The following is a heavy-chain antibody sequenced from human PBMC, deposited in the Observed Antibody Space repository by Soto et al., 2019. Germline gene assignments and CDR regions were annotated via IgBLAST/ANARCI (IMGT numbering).Heavy chain of an antibody. Sequence: GGSLRLSCAASGFTFSSYGMHWVRQAPGKGLEWVAVISYDGSNKYYADSVKGRFTISRDNSENTLYLQMNSLRAEDTAVYYCAKDPTDGVTIFGVVVHYYYYYGMDVWGQGTTVTVSS. V-gene: IGHV3-30*18. CDR3: AKDPTDGVTIFGVVVHYYYYYGMDV. CDR2: ISYDGSNK. CDR1: GFTFSSYG. J-gene: IGHJ6*02. D-gene: IGHD3-3*01.